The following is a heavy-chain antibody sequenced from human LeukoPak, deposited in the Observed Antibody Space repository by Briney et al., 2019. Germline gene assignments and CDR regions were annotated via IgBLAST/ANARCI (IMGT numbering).Heavy chain of an antibody. CDR3: ARDLKMGYSSGRYSWGTGSSNDY. D-gene: IGHD6-19*01. CDR2: ISAYTGNT. V-gene: IGHV1-18*01. J-gene: IGHJ4*02. Sequence: ASVKVSCKASGYTFTTYGISWVRQAPGQGLEWMAWISAYTGNTNYAQNLQGRFTMTTDTSTTTAYMELRSLRSDDTAVYYCARDLKMGYSSGRYSWGTGSSNDYWGQGTLVSVSS. CDR1: GYTFTTYG.